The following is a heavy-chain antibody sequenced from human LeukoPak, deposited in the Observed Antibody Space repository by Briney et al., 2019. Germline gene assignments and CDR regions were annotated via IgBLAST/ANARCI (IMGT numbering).Heavy chain of an antibody. D-gene: IGHD3-9*01. V-gene: IGHV1-18*04. J-gene: IGHJ5*02. CDR1: GYTFTRYG. CDR2: ICAYNGKT. CDR3: ARAIHYYIFTGAPTLCWFDR. Sequence: VASVTVSCKASGYTFTRYGISWVRQAHGQGLEWMGWICAYNGKTNYAQKLQGRVTKTTDTSTSTAYMELMSLRSDDTAVYYCARAIHYYIFTGAPTLCWFDRWGQGALVTVSS.